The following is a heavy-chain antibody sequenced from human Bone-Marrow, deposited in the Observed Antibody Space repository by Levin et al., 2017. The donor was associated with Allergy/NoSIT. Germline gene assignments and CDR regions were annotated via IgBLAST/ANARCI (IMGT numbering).Heavy chain of an antibody. V-gene: IGHV3-23*01. J-gene: IGHJ4*02. CDR2: IRGSGDIT. Sequence: QAGGSLRLSCAVSGLTFSSYAMSWVRQAPGKGLEWVASIRGSGDITYYGDSVKGRFTISRDNSKSTLYLQMNSLRAEDTAVYFCAKNIYFDWLFTNYFDYWGQGSPVNVSS. D-gene: IGHD3-9*01. CDR3: AKNIYFDWLFTNYFDY. CDR1: GLTFSSYA.